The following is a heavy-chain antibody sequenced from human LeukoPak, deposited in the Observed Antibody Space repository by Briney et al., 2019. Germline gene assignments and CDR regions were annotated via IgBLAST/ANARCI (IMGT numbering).Heavy chain of an antibody. Sequence: GGSLRLSCAASGFTFSSYAMHWVRQAPGKGLEWVAVISYDGSNKYYADSVKGRFTISRDNSKNTLYPQMNSLRAEDTAVYYCARTRNVLRFLEWSDHPGWFDPWGQGTLVTVSS. CDR1: GFTFSSYA. CDR2: ISYDGSNK. CDR3: ARTRNVLRFLEWSDHPGWFDP. D-gene: IGHD3-3*01. J-gene: IGHJ5*02. V-gene: IGHV3-30-3*01.